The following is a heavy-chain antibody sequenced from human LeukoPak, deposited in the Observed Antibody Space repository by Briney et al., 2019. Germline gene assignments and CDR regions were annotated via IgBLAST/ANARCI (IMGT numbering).Heavy chain of an antibody. CDR2: ISSSGGST. D-gene: IGHD6-13*01. CDR3: AKAPSSSSWYYFDY. CDR1: GFTFSSYA. Sequence: GGSLRLSCAASGFTFSSYAMSWVRQAPGKGLEWVSAISSSGGSTYYADSVKGRFTISRDNSKNTLYLQMNSLRAEDTAVYYCAKAPSSSSWYYFDYWGQGTLVTVSS. J-gene: IGHJ4*02. V-gene: IGHV3-23*01.